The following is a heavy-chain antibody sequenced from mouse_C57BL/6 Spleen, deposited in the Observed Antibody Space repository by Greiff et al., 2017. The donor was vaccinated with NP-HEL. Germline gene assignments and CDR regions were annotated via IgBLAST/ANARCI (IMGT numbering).Heavy chain of an antibody. D-gene: IGHD1-1*01. Sequence: QVTLKVCGPGILQPSQTLSLTCSFSGFSLSTFGMGVGWIRQPSGKGLEWLAHIWWDDDKYYNPALKSRLTISKDTSKNQVFLKIANVDTADTATYYCARMPPYYYGSSTGAMDYWGQGTSVTVSS. V-gene: IGHV8-8*01. J-gene: IGHJ4*01. CDR3: ARMPPYYYGSSTGAMDY. CDR1: GFSLSTFGMG. CDR2: IWWDDDK.